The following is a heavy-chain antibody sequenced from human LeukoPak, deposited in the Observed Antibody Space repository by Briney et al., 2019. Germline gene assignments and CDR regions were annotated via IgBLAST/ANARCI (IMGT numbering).Heavy chain of an antibody. CDR3: ARNHILCGSSCDYS. J-gene: IGHJ4*02. CDR2: ISGSSSSSDGGAI. Sequence: PGGSLRLSCTASGFTFSTYSMNWVRQAPGRGLEWVSYISGSSSSSDGGAIQYADSVQGRFTVSRDNAKNSLYLQINSLRVEDTAVYYCARNHILCGSSCDYSWGQGTLVTVSS. D-gene: IGHD6-13*01. CDR1: GFTFSTYS. V-gene: IGHV3-48*04.